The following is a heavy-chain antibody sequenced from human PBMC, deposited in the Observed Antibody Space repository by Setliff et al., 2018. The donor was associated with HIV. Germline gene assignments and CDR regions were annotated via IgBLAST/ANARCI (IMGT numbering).Heavy chain of an antibody. CDR1: GSTFNSYA. V-gene: IGHV3-33*06. CDR3: AKAMDYNFWSGLGY. CDR2: IWSDGSNK. J-gene: IGHJ4*02. D-gene: IGHD3-3*01. Sequence: GESLKISCAASGSTFNSYAMHWVRQAPGKGLEWVAVIWSDGSNKHYADSVKGRFTISRDNSKNTVYLQMNSLRAEDMAVYYCAKAMDYNFWSGLGYWGQGTLVTVSS.